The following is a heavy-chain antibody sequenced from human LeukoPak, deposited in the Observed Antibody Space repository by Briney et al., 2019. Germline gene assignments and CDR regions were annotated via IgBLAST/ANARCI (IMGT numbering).Heavy chain of an antibody. CDR3: ARGGAAAGRAYYYYGMDV. J-gene: IGHJ6*02. CDR1: GGSISSYY. D-gene: IGHD6-13*01. Sequence: PETLSLTCTVSGGSISSYYWSWIRQPPGKGLEWIGYIYYSGSTNYNPSLKSRVTISVDTSKNQFSLKLSSVTAADTAVYYCARGGAAAGRAYYYYGMDVWGQGTTVTVSS. CDR2: IYYSGST. V-gene: IGHV4-59*01.